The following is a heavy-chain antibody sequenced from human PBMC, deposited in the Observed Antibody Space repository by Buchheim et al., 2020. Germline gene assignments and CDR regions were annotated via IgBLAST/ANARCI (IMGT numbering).Heavy chain of an antibody. CDR2: INPDGTSA. CDR3: ARGGDSDGRYFQQ. V-gene: IGHV3-74*01. D-gene: IGHD1-26*01. J-gene: IGHJ1*01. Sequence: EVQLVESGGGLVQPGGSLRLSCAASGFTLSSFWVHWVRQPPRKGLVWVSCINPDGTSANYADSVKGRFTISRDNAKNTLYLQMNSLRAEDTAVYYCARGGDSDGRYFQQWGQGTL. CDR1: GFTLSSFW.